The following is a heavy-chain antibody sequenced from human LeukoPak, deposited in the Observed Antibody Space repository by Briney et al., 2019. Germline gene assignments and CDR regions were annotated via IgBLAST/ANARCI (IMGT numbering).Heavy chain of an antibody. V-gene: IGHV5-51*01. CDR2: IYLGDSDT. CDR3: ARHHYGGNPGDAFDI. J-gene: IGHJ3*02. Sequence: GESLQISCKGSGYSFTSYWIGWVRQMPGKGLEWMGFIYLGDSDTRYSPSFRGQVTISADKSISTAYQQWSSLKASDTAMYYCARHHYGGNPGDAFDIWGQGTMVTVSS. CDR1: GYSFTSYW. D-gene: IGHD4-23*01.